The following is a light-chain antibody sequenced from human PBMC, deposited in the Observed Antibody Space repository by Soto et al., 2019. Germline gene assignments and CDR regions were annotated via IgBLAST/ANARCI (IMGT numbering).Light chain of an antibody. CDR3: SSYTGSSTLV. CDR2: DVS. Sequence: QSALTQPASVSGSPGQSITISCTGTSSDVGGYNYVSWYQHHPGKAPKLMVYDVSSRASGVSTRFSGSKSGNTASLTISGLQAEDEADYYCSSYTGSSTLVFGGGTKLTVL. CDR1: SSDVGGYNY. J-gene: IGLJ2*01. V-gene: IGLV2-14*03.